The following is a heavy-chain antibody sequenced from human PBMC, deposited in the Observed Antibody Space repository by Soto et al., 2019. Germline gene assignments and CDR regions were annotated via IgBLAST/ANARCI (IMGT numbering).Heavy chain of an antibody. CDR3: ARPFTHHGSGSYFGGSWFDP. CDR2: INPSGGST. J-gene: IGHJ5*02. Sequence: ASVKVSCKASGYTFTSYYMHWVRQAPGQGLEWMGIINPSGGSTSYAQKFQGRVTMTRDTSTSTVYMELSSLRSEDTAVYYCARPFTHHGSGSYFGGSWFDPWGQGTLVTVSS. V-gene: IGHV1-46*03. CDR1: GYTFTSYY. D-gene: IGHD3-10*01.